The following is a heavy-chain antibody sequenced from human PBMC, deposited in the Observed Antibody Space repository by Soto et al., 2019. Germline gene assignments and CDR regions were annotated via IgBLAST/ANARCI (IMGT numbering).Heavy chain of an antibody. D-gene: IGHD3-22*01. CDR1: GGTFSSYA. CDR2: IIPIFGTA. J-gene: IGHJ3*02. CDR3: ARDYDSSGYYSGADAFDI. V-gene: IGHV1-69*13. Sequence: ASVKVSCKASGGTFSSYAISWVRQAPGQGLEWMGGIIPIFGTANYAQKFQGRVTITADESTSTAYMELSSLRSEDTAVYYCARDYDSSGYYSGADAFDIWGQGTMVTVSS.